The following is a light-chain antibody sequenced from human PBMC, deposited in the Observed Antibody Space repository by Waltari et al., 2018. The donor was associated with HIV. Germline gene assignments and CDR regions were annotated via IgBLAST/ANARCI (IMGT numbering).Light chain of an antibody. V-gene: IGLV2-14*03. CDR2: DVT. CDR1: SSDITSHKY. Sequence: QSALTQPASVSGSPGQSITISCTGASSDITSHKYDSWYQHHPGKAPQLIIYDVTNRPAGVSYRVSGSKSGNTASLTISGLHAEDEADYFCTSFTSSSTYVFGTGTTVTVL. J-gene: IGLJ1*01. CDR3: TSFTSSSTYV.